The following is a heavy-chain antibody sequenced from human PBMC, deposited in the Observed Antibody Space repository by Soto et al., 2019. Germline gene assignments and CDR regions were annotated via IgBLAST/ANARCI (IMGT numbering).Heavy chain of an antibody. Sequence: QVQLVESGGGLVKPGGSLRLSCAASGFTFSDYYMSWIRQAPGKGLEWVSYISSSGSTIYYADSVKGRFTISRDNAKNSLYLKMNRLRAEDTAVYYCARVADSGRSRSGSGDYGDYWGQGTLVTVSS. J-gene: IGHJ4*02. CDR3: ARVADSGRSRSGSGDYGDY. CDR2: ISSSGSTI. CDR1: GFTFSDYY. V-gene: IGHV3-11*01. D-gene: IGHD4-17*01.